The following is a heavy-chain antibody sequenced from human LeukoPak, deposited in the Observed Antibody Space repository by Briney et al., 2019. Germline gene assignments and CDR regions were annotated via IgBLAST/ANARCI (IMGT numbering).Heavy chain of an antibody. Sequence: PGGSLRLSCAASGFTFSSYRMSWVRQAPGKGLEWVANIKQDGSEKYYVDSVKGRFTISRDNAKNSLYLQMNSLRAEDTAVYYCASRGTVAHPAYYWGQGTLVTVSS. D-gene: IGHD4-17*01. V-gene: IGHV3-7*01. CDR3: ASRGTVAHPAYY. CDR2: IKQDGSEK. CDR1: GFTFSSYR. J-gene: IGHJ4*02.